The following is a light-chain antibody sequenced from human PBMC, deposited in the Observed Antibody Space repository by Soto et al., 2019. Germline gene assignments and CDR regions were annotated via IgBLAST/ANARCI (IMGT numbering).Light chain of an antibody. CDR1: SSDVGGYNY. CDR3: CSYAGSYTHV. J-gene: IGLJ1*01. CDR2: DVS. V-gene: IGLV2-11*01. Sequence: QSVLTQPRSVSGSPGQSVTISCTGTSSDVGGYNYVSWYQQHPGKAPKLMIYDVSKRPPGVPDRFSGSKSGNTASLTISGLQAEDEADYYCCSYAGSYTHVFGTGTKLTVL.